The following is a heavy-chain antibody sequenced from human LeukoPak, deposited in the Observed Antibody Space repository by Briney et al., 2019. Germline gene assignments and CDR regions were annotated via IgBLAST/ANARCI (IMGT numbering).Heavy chain of an antibody. J-gene: IGHJ5*02. CDR1: GGSIGFYF. CDR2: INGNGVT. Sequence: SETLSLTCTVSGGSIGFYFWSWIRQSAGKGLEWIGRINGNGVTNYDPSLKSRVTMSVDTSKSQFSLNLRSVTAADTSVYYCVRDELRTTYRFSWDPWGQGILVTV. V-gene: IGHV4-4*07. D-gene: IGHD3-16*02. CDR3: VRDELRTTYRFSWDP.